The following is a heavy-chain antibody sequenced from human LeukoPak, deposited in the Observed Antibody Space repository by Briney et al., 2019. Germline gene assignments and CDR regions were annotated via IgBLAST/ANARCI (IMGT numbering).Heavy chain of an antibody. CDR1: GFTFSTYN. CDR3: ARDPYSGRYGDYYYYYMDV. CDR2: ITSSSTYM. J-gene: IGHJ6*03. Sequence: PGGSLRLSCAASGFTFSTYNMNWVRQVPGKGLEWVSSITSSSTYMFYADSVKGRFTISRDNAQNSLYLQINSLRAEDTAVYYCARDPYSGRYGDYYYYYMDVWGKGTTVTISS. D-gene: IGHD1-26*01. V-gene: IGHV3-21*01.